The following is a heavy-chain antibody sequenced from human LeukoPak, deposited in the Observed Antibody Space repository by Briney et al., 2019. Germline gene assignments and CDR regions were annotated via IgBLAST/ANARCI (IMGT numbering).Heavy chain of an antibody. CDR1: GYSFATYW. V-gene: IGHV5-51*01. CDR2: IYPGDSDT. CDR3: TRPSHYYGSGSYDF. D-gene: IGHD3-10*01. Sequence: GESLKISCKGSGYSFATYWIGWVRQLPGEGLEWMGIIYPGDSDTRYRPSFQGQVTISADKSINTAYLQWSSLKTSDTAMYYCTRPSHYYGSGSYDFWGQGTLVTVSS. J-gene: IGHJ4*02.